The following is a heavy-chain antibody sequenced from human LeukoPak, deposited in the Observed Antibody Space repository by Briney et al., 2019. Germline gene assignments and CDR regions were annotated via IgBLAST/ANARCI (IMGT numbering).Heavy chain of an antibody. J-gene: IGHJ4*02. CDR3: AGQKSGYSYGYDPTSYPGPFDY. CDR1: GFTFSSYA. V-gene: IGHV3-23*01. D-gene: IGHD5-18*01. CDR2: ISGSGGST. Sequence: GGSLRLSCAASGFTFSSYAMSWVRQAPGKGLEWVSAISGSGGSTYYADSVKGRFTISRDNSKNTLYLQMNSLRAEDTAVYYCAGQKSGYSYGYDPTSYPGPFDYWGQGTLVTVSS.